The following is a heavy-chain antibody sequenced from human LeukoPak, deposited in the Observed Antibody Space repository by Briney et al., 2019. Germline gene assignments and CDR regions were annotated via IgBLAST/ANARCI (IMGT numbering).Heavy chain of an antibody. J-gene: IGHJ4*02. CDR3: ARDVLAARHPAYFDY. CDR1: GGTFSNFG. D-gene: IGHD6-6*01. V-gene: IGHV1-69*05. Sequence: SVKVSCKASGGTFSNFGISWVRQAPGQGLEWMGGIIPMFDTINYAQKFQGRVTITTDEPTSTAYMELSSLRSDDTAVYYCARDVLAARHPAYFDYWGQGTLVTVSS. CDR2: IIPMFDTI.